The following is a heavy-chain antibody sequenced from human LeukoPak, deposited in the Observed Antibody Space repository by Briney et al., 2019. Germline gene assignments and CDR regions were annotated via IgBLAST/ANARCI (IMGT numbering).Heavy chain of an antibody. CDR1: GFTFSSYS. CDR2: ISSSSSYI. Sequence: GGSLRLSCAASGFTFSSYSMNWVRQAPGKGLEWVSSISSSSSYIYYADSVKGRFTISRDNAKNSLYLQTNSLRAEDTAVYYCARGPYGSGSYSDYWGQGTLVTVSS. D-gene: IGHD3-10*01. V-gene: IGHV3-21*01. CDR3: ARGPYGSGSYSDY. J-gene: IGHJ4*02.